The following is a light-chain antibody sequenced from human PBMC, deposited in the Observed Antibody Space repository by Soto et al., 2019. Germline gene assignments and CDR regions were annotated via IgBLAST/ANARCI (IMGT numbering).Light chain of an antibody. J-gene: IGLJ1*01. Sequence: QSVLTQPPSASGTPGQRVTISCSGSSSNIGSITVNWFQHLPGTAPKLLIYNNNQRPSGIPDRFSGSKSGTSASLAISGLQSEDEAYYYCAALDDSLKGYVFGTGTKLTVL. CDR1: SSNIGSIT. CDR2: NNN. CDR3: AALDDSLKGYV. V-gene: IGLV1-44*01.